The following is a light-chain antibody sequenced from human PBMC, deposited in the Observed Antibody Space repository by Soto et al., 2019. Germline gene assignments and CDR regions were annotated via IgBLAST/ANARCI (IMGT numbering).Light chain of an antibody. CDR3: CSFTDTSTPVV. Sequence: QSALTQPASVSGSPGQSITISCTGASSDVGGYNYVSWYQQHPGKTPKLMIYEVSNRPSGVSHRFSGSKSGNTASLTISGLQAEDEADYYWCSFTDTSTPVVFGGGTKLTVL. V-gene: IGLV2-14*01. CDR1: SSDVGGYNY. J-gene: IGLJ2*01. CDR2: EVS.